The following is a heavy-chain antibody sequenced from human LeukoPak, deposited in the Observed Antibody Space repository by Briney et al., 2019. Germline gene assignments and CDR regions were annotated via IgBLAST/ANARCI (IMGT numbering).Heavy chain of an antibody. CDR2: IYYSGST. V-gene: IGHV4-59*08. CDR1: GGSISSYY. D-gene: IGHD3-10*01. Sequence: SETLSLTCTVSGGSISSYYWSWIRQPPGKGLEWIGYIYYSGSTNHNPSLKSRVTISVGTSKNQFSLKLSSVTAADTAVYYCARGPTTMVRGVIGFDPWGQGTLVAVSS. CDR3: ARGPTTMVRGVIGFDP. J-gene: IGHJ5*02.